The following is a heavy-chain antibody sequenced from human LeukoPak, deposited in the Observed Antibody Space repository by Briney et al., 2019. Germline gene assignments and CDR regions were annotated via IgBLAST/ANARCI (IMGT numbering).Heavy chain of an antibody. CDR3: AREDWLLHYIDS. V-gene: IGHV3-7*01. CDR2: IKEDGGEI. Sequence: GGSLRLSCAASGFTFSSYWMSWVRQAPGKGLEWVANIKEDGGEIYYVDSVKGRFTISRDNAKNSLYLQMNSLRAEDTAVYYCAREDWLLHYIDSWGQGTLVTVSS. D-gene: IGHD3-9*01. CDR1: GFTFSSYW. J-gene: IGHJ4*02.